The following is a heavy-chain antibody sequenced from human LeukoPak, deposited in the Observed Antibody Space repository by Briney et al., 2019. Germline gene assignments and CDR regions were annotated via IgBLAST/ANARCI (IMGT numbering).Heavy chain of an antibody. CDR1: GFTFSTYS. V-gene: IGHV3-21*01. CDR2: ISSSSSYI. J-gene: IGHJ6*02. Sequence: GGSLRLSCAASGFTFSTYSMTWGRQAPGKGPEWVSSISSSSSYIHYADSVKGRFTISRDNAKHSLFLQMNSPRAEDTAVYYCARQRYCSSTSCYSYYAMDVWGQGNTVSASS. CDR3: ARQRYCSSTSCYSYYAMDV. D-gene: IGHD2-2*01.